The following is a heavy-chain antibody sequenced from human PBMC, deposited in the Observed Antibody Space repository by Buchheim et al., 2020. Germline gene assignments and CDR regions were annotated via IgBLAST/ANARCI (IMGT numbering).Heavy chain of an antibody. D-gene: IGHD6-19*01. CDR1: GFTFSSYS. Sequence: EVQLVESGGGLVKPGGSLRLSCAASGFTFSSYSMNWVRQAPGKGLEWVSSISSSSSYIYYADSVKGRFTISRDNAKNSLYLQMNSLRAEDTAVYYCARVRLVMVGCCYFDYWGQGTL. V-gene: IGHV3-21*01. CDR2: ISSSSSYI. J-gene: IGHJ4*02. CDR3: ARVRLVMVGCCYFDY.